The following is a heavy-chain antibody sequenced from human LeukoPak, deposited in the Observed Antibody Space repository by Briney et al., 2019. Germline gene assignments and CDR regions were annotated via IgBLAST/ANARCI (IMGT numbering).Heavy chain of an antibody. CDR1: AYTFTNYY. CDR2: IYPGDSDT. Sequence: HGESLKISCKGSAYTFTNYYIGWVRQVPEKGLEWMGIIYPGDSDTRYSPSFQGQVTVSADKSISTAYLQWSSLKASDTAIYYCARHGSGGTSYYLDYWGQGTLVTVSS. D-gene: IGHD4-23*01. V-gene: IGHV5-51*01. CDR3: ARHGSGGTSYYLDY. J-gene: IGHJ4*02.